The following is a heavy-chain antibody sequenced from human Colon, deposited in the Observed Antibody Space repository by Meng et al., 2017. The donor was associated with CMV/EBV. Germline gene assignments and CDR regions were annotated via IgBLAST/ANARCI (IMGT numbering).Heavy chain of an antibody. J-gene: IGHJ1*01. V-gene: IGHV3-74*03. D-gene: IGHD5-18*01. CDR1: GFTFSNYW. Sequence: GESLKISCAASGFTFSNYWMHWVRQVPGKGLVWVARINSDGSTLTYADSVRGRFTVSRDNTKNTLYLQMTNLRGEDTALYYCARPTSPSYSDFVLVWGQGTRV. CDR3: ARPTSPSYSDFVLV. CDR2: INSDGSTL.